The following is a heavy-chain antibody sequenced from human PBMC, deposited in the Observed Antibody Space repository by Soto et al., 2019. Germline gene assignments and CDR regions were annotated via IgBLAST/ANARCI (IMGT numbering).Heavy chain of an antibody. CDR3: ARDNPTYTIAAAGTDPDY. J-gene: IGHJ4*02. CDR2: IWYDGSNK. V-gene: IGHV3-33*01. CDR1: GFTFSSYG. Sequence: GGSLRLSCAASGFTFSSYGMHWVRQAPGKGLEWVAVIWYDGSNKYYADSVKGRFTISRDNSKNTLYLQMNSLRAEDTAVYYCARDNPTYTIAAAGTDPDYWGQGTLVTVSS. D-gene: IGHD6-13*01.